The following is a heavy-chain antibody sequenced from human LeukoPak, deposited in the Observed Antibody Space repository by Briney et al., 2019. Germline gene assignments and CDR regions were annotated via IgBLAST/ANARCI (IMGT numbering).Heavy chain of an antibody. J-gene: IGHJ4*02. D-gene: IGHD3-16*02. Sequence: ASVNVSCKVSGYTLTELSMHWVRQAPGKGLEWMGGFDPEDGETIYAQKFQGRVTMTEDTSTDTAYMELSSLRSEDTAVYYCATDSAVIGPHTTERGPFDYWGQGTLVTVSS. CDR1: GYTLTELS. V-gene: IGHV1-24*01. CDR3: ATDSAVIGPHTTERGPFDY. CDR2: FDPEDGET.